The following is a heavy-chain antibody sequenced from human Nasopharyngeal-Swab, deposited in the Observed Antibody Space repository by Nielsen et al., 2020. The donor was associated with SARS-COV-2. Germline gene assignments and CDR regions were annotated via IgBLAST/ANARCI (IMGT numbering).Heavy chain of an antibody. D-gene: IGHD1-26*01. Sequence: WIRQPPGKGLEWIGYIYQSGSTYYNPSLKSRVTISVDRSKNQFSLKLSSVTAADTAVYYCARERWERRGGGKMGMDVWGQGTTVTVSS. CDR3: ARERWERRGGGKMGMDV. J-gene: IGHJ6*02. V-gene: IGHV4-30-2*01. CDR2: IYQSGST.